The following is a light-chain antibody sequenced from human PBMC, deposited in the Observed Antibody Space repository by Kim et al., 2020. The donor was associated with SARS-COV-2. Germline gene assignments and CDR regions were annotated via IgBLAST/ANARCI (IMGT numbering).Light chain of an antibody. CDR3: QKCDSAPWT. CDR2: AAS. CDR1: QDIGNY. V-gene: IGKV1-27*01. J-gene: IGKJ1*01. Sequence: DIQMTQSPSSLSASVGDRVTITCRASQDIGNYLAWFQLKPGKAPKLLIYAASALQPGVPSRFSSSGSGTDFTLTVTSLQPEDVATYYCQKCDSAPWTFGQGTKVDIK.